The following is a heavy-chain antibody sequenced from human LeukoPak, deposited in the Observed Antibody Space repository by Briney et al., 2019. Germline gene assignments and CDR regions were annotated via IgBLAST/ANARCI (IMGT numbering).Heavy chain of an antibody. Sequence: PSQTLSLTCTVSGGSISSGSYYWRWIRQPAGKGLEWIGRIYTSGSTNYNPSLKSRVTISVDTSKNQFSLKLSSVTAADSAVYYCASRDSGYELDYWGQGTLVTVSS. J-gene: IGHJ4*02. CDR3: ASRDSGYELDY. V-gene: IGHV4-61*02. D-gene: IGHD5-12*01. CDR1: GGSISSGSYY. CDR2: IYTSGST.